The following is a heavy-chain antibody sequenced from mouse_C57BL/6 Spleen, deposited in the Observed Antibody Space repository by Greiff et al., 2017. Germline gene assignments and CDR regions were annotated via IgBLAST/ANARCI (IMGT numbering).Heavy chain of an antibody. CDR2: ISYDGSN. V-gene: IGHV3-6*01. CDR1: GYSITSGYY. J-gene: IGHJ2*01. D-gene: IGHD2-3*01. CDR3: ARDGYYSY. Sequence: ESGPGLVKPSQSLSLTCSVTGYSITSGYYWNWIRQFPGNKLEWMGYISYDGSNNYNPSLKNRISITRDTSKNQFFLKLNSVTTEDTATYYCARDGYYSYWGQGTTLTVSS.